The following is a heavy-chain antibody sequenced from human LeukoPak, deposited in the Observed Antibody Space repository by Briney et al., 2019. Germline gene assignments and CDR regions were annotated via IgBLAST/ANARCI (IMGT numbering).Heavy chain of an antibody. Sequence: SETLSLTRTVSGGSISTSNYYWGWIRRPPGKGLEWVGSIYYSGNTYYNPSLKSRVTISVDTSKNQFSLKLTSVTAADTAVYYCARQTGVGLFILPGGQGTLVTVSS. CDR1: GGSISTSNYY. J-gene: IGHJ4*02. CDR3: ARQTGVGLFILP. D-gene: IGHD3-3*01. CDR2: IYYSGNT. V-gene: IGHV4-39*01.